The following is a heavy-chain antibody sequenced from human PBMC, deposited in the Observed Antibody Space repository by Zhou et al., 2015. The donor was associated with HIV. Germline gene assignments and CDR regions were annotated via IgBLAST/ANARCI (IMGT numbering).Heavy chain of an antibody. CDR2: ISATGHSV. V-gene: IGHV3-23*04. CDR1: GFIFDDFA. J-gene: IGHJ4*02. D-gene: IGHD2-21*02. Sequence: EVQLVESGGDLVQPGGSLTLSCATSGFIFDDFAMSWVRHDPGKGLEWISGISATGHSVFYADSVKGRFTISRDNSGNTLYLQMSSLRVGDTAIYYCARGRNGVTAALDFWGQGTLVTVSS. CDR3: ARGRNGVTAALDF.